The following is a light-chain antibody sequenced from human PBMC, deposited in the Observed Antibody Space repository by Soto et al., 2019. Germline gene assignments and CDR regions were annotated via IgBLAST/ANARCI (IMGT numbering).Light chain of an antibody. V-gene: IGKV1-9*01. CDR1: QVISTS. CDR3: QQLFDSPIT. J-gene: IGKJ5*01. Sequence: DIQMTQSPSSLSASEGDRVTFTCRASQVISTSLAWYQVKPGKAPKLLIYAASTLESGVPSRFSATVSGTEFSLTITSLQPEDFATYYCQQLFDSPITFGQGTLLAI. CDR2: AAS.